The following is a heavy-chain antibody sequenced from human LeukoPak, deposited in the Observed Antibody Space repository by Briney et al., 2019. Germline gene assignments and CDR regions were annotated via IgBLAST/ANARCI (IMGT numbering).Heavy chain of an antibody. Sequence: PPGGSLRLSCAASRFTFSSYGMHWVRQAPGKGLEWVAYIQYDGSNEQYADSVKGRFTISRDNSKNTLYLQMNSLRAEDTAVYYCAKELSSSGWFEEVFDYWGQGTLVTVSS. CDR3: AKELSSSGWFEEVFDY. V-gene: IGHV3-30*02. CDR1: RFTFSSYG. CDR2: IQYDGSNE. J-gene: IGHJ4*02. D-gene: IGHD6-19*01.